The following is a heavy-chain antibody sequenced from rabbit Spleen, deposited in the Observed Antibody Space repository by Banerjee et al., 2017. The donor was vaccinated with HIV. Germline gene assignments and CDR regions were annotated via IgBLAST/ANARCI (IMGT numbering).Heavy chain of an antibody. Sequence: QSLEESGGDLVEPGASLTLTCTASGFSFTYIDYLCWVRQPPGKGPEWIACVAAGVSLTSYYATWAKGRFTISKTSSTTVTLQMTSLTAADTATYFCARDSGTSFSSYGMDLWGQGTLVTVS. CDR3: ARDSGTSFSSYGMDL. J-gene: IGHJ6*01. CDR2: VAAGVSLTS. V-gene: IGHV1S40*01. D-gene: IGHD8-1*01. CDR1: GFSFTYIDY.